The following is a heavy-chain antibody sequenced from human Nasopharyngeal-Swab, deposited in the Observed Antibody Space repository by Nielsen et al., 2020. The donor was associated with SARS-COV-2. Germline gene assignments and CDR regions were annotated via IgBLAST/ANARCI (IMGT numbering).Heavy chain of an antibody. J-gene: IGHJ6*02. CDR3: ARDKGMRDYVWGSYRSSYYYYYGMDV. V-gene: IGHV3-7*01. Sequence: GGYLRLSCAGSGFTFSRYWMSWVRQAPGKGLEWVANIKQDGSEKYYEDSVKGRFTISRDNAKNSLYLQMNSLRAEDTAVYYCARDKGMRDYVWGSYRSSYYYYYGMDVWGQGTTVTVSS. CDR2: IKQDGSEK. CDR1: GFTFSRYW. D-gene: IGHD3-16*02.